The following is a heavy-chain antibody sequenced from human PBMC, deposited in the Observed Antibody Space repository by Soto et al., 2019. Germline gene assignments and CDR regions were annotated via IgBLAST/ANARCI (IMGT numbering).Heavy chain of an antibody. Sequence: QVQLVQSGAEVKKPGSSVKVSCEAPGGTFDHAAITWVRQAPGQGLEWMGGINPMINSTHYAQKFQGRVTITADAATSTAFMELRRLRSDDRAVYYCARQIFAADYWCQGTLLIVSS. V-gene: IGHV1-69*01. CDR3: ARQIFAADY. D-gene: IGHD3-9*01. CDR2: INPMINST. J-gene: IGHJ4*02. CDR1: GGTFDHAA.